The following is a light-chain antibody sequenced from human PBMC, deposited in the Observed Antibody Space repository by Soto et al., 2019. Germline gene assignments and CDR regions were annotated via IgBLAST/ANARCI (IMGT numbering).Light chain of an antibody. CDR1: SSDVGRYNH. CDR2: DVT. Sequence: QSALTQPRSVSGSPGQSVTISCTGTSSDVGRYNHVSWYQHHPGKAPKLRIYDVTKRPSGVPDRFSGSKSGNTASLTISGLQAEDEADYYCCSFAARYTLVFGGGTKLTVL. J-gene: IGLJ3*02. V-gene: IGLV2-11*01. CDR3: CSFAARYTLV.